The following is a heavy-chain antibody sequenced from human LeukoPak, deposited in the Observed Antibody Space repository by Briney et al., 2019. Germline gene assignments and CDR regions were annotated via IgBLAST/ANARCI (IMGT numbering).Heavy chain of an antibody. Sequence: GGSLRLSCAASGFTFSSYAMSWVRQAPGKGREWVSAISGSGGSTYYAASVKGRFTISRDNSKNTLYLQMNSLRAEDTAVYYCASDIVGANYFDYWGQGTLVTVSS. CDR2: ISGSGGST. CDR1: GFTFSSYA. J-gene: IGHJ4*02. D-gene: IGHD1-26*01. CDR3: ASDIVGANYFDY. V-gene: IGHV3-23*01.